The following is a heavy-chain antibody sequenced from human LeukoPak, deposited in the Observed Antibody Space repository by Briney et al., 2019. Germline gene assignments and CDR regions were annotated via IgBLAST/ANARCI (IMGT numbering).Heavy chain of an antibody. CDR1: GGSFSGYY. V-gene: IGHV4-34*01. D-gene: IGHD3-16*01. CDR3: ARAELLGPYVYFDY. J-gene: IGHJ4*02. Sequence: SETLSLTCAVYGGSFSGYYWNWVRQPPGKGLEWIGEINHSGSTNYNPSPKSRVTISVDTSKNQFSLKLSSVTAADTAVYYCARAELLGPYVYFDYWGQETLVTVSS. CDR2: INHSGST.